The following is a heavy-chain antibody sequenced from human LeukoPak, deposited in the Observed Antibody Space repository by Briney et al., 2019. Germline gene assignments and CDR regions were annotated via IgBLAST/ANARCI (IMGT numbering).Heavy chain of an antibody. Sequence: GGSLRLSCAASGFTFSSYAMSWVRQAPGKGLEWVSAISGSGGSTYYADSVKGRFTISRDNSKNTLYLQMNSLRAEDTAVYYCARFYASGVRHDAFDIWGQGTMVTVSS. D-gene: IGHD3-10*01. J-gene: IGHJ3*02. V-gene: IGHV3-23*01. CDR3: ARFYASGVRHDAFDI. CDR1: GFTFSSYA. CDR2: ISGSGGST.